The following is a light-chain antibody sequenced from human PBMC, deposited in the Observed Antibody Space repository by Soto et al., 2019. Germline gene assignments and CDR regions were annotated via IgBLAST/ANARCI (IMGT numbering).Light chain of an antibody. CDR2: EVN. CDR1: SSDIGAYNY. J-gene: IGLJ2*01. CDR3: SSYAGSNKRV. V-gene: IGLV2-8*01. Sequence: QSALTQPPSASGSPGQSVTISCTGTSSDIGAYNYISWYQQHPGKAPKLMIYEVNKRHSGVPGRFSGSKSGNTASLTVSGLQPEDEADYYCSSYAGSNKRVFGGGTKLTV.